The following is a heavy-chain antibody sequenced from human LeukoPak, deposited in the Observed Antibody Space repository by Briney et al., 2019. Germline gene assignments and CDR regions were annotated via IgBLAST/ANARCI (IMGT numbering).Heavy chain of an antibody. Sequence: GRSLRLSCAASGFTFSSYGMHWVRQAPGKGLEWVAVISYDGSNKYDADSVKGRFTISRDNSKNTLYLQMNSLRAEDTAVYYCAKDRYGGFRFDYWGQGTLVTVSS. V-gene: IGHV3-30*18. D-gene: IGHD1-26*01. CDR2: ISYDGSNK. CDR1: GFTFSSYG. CDR3: AKDRYGGFRFDY. J-gene: IGHJ4*02.